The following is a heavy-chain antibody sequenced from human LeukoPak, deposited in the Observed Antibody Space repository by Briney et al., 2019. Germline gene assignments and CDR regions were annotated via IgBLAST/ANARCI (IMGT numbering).Heavy chain of an antibody. Sequence: PGGSLRLSCAASGFTFDDYGMSWVRQAPGKGLEWVSGINWNGGSTGYADSVKGRFTISRDNAKNSLYLQMNSLRTEDTALYYCAKDMERYYDFWSGYYNGFDPWGQGTLVTVSS. D-gene: IGHD3-3*01. CDR3: AKDMERYYDFWSGYYNGFDP. V-gene: IGHV3-20*04. CDR2: INWNGGST. J-gene: IGHJ5*02. CDR1: GFTFDDYG.